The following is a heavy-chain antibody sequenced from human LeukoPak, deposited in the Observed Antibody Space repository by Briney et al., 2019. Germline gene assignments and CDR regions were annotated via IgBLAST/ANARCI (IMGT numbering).Heavy chain of an antibody. Sequence: KPSETLSLTCTVSGDSISSYYWNWIRQSPGKGLEWIGRIYSSGSTNYNPSLKSRVTMSVDTSKNQFSLKLSSVTAADTAVYYCARDVRIAAAEYYFDYWGQGTLVTVSS. CDR1: GDSISSYY. D-gene: IGHD6-13*01. V-gene: IGHV4-4*07. CDR2: IYSSGST. J-gene: IGHJ4*02. CDR3: ARDVRIAAAEYYFDY.